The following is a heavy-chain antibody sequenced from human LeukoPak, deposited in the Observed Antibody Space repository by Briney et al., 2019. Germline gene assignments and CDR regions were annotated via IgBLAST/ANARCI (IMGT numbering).Heavy chain of an antibody. CDR1: GFTFSKYA. Sequence: QFGGSVRLSCAASGFTFSKYAMSWGRQAPGKGLEWVSAISPSGGNTFYADSVKGRFTISRDNSKNTLSLQMNSLTAEDTALYYCAKDSSVPYGITEWGQEPVDTVSS. J-gene: IGHJ4*02. D-gene: IGHD4-17*01. CDR3: AKDSSVPYGITE. CDR2: ISPSGGNT. V-gene: IGHV3-23*01.